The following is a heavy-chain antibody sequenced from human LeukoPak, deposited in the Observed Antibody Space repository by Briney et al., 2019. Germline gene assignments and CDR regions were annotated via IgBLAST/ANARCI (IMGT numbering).Heavy chain of an antibody. Sequence: SETLSLTCTVSGGSISSYYWSWIRQTPGKGLEWIGYIYYSGSTNYNPSLKSRVTISVDTSKNQFSLKLSSVTAADTAVYYCARVRGPYDYVWGSYRYSLFDYWGQGTLVTVSS. J-gene: IGHJ4*02. D-gene: IGHD3-16*02. V-gene: IGHV4-59*12. CDR2: IYYSGST. CDR1: GGSISSYY. CDR3: ARVRGPYDYVWGSYRYSLFDY.